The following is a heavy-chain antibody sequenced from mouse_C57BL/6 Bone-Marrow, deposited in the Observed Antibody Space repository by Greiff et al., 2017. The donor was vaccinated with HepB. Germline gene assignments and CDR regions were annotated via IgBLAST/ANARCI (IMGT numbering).Heavy chain of an antibody. CDR2: ISYDGSN. Sequence: EVQLVESGPGLVKPSQSPSLTCSVTGYSITSGYYWNWIRQFPGNKLEWMGYISYDGSNNYNPSLKNRISITRDTSKNQFFLKLNSVTTEDTATYYCARVGSSWDWYFDVWGTGTTVTVSS. V-gene: IGHV3-6*01. D-gene: IGHD1-1*01. J-gene: IGHJ1*03. CDR3: ARVGSSWDWYFDV. CDR1: GYSITSGYY.